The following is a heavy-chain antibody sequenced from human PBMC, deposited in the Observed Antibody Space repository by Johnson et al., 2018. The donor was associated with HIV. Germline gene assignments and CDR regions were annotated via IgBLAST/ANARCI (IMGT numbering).Heavy chain of an antibody. CDR3: AKGYGGNGGAFDI. V-gene: IGHV3-30-3*01. CDR1: GFTFSSYA. CDR2: ISYDGGNK. J-gene: IGHJ3*02. Sequence: QVQLVESGGGVVQPGRSLRLSCAASGFTFSSYAMHWVRQAPGKGLEWVAVISYDGGNKYYADSVKGRFTISRDNSKNTLYLQMNSLRAEDTAVYYCAKGYGGNGGAFDIWGQGTMVTVSS. D-gene: IGHD4-23*01.